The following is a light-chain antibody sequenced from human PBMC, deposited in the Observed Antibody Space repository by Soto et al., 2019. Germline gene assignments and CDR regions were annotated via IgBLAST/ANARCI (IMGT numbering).Light chain of an antibody. Sequence: DIQMTQSPSSLSASVGDRVTITCQASQDISNYLNWYQQKPGQAPKLLIYGASNLETGVPSRFSGSASGTHFTFTISSLQPEDIATYYCQQYDNLPFTFGPVTKVDIK. CDR1: QDISNY. CDR3: QQYDNLPFT. CDR2: GAS. J-gene: IGKJ3*01. V-gene: IGKV1-33*01.